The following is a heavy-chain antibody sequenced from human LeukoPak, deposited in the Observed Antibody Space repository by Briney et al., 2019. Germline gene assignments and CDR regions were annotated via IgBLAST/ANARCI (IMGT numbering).Heavy chain of an antibody. D-gene: IGHD6-19*01. CDR3: ARDHSSGWYSDYFDY. J-gene: IGHJ4*02. V-gene: IGHV3-33*01. CDR2: IWYDGSNK. Sequence: GGSLRLSCAASGFTFSSYGMHWVRQARGKGLEWVAVIWYDGSNKYYADSVKGRFTISRDNSKNTLYLQMNSLRAEDTAVYYCARDHSSGWYSDYFDYWGQGTLVTVSS. CDR1: GFTFSSYG.